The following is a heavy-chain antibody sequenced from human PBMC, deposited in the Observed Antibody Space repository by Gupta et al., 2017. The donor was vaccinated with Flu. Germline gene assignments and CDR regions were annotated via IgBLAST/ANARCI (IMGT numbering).Heavy chain of an antibody. CDR3: ASEVVPAANRVEESAYYFDY. CDR2: IYTSGST. V-gene: IGHV4-61*02. Sequence: QPAGKGLEWSGRIYTSGSTNYNPSLKSRVTISVDTSKNQFSLKLSSVTAADTAVYYCASEVVPAANRVEESAYYFDYWGQGTLVTVAS. D-gene: IGHD2-2*01. J-gene: IGHJ4*02.